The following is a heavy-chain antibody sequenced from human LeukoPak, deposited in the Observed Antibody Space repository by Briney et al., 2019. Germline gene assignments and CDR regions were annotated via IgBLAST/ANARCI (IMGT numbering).Heavy chain of an antibody. J-gene: IGHJ4*02. D-gene: IGHD3-22*01. CDR3: ARVFYDSSGYYWCDY. CDR1: GGSISSGDYY. CDR2: IYYSGST. V-gene: IGHV4-30-4*01. Sequence: SQTLSLTCTVSGGSISSGDYYWSWIRQPPGKGLEWIGYIYYSGSTYYNPSLKSRVTISVDTSKNQFSLKLSSVTAADTAVYYCARVFYDSSGYYWCDYWGQGTLVTVSS.